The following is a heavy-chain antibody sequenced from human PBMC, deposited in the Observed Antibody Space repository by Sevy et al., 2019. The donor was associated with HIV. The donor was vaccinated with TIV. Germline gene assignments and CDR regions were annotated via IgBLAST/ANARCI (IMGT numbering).Heavy chain of an antibody. Sequence: GGSLRLSCAASGFTFISYSMNWVRQAPGKGLEWVSSISSSSSYIYYADSVKGRFTISRDNAKNSLYLQMNSLRAEDTAVYYCASSVLDSGSRASSFDIWGQGTMVTVSS. CDR2: ISSSSSYI. D-gene: IGHD1-26*01. CDR1: GFTFISYS. V-gene: IGHV3-21*01. J-gene: IGHJ3*02. CDR3: ASSVLDSGSRASSFDI.